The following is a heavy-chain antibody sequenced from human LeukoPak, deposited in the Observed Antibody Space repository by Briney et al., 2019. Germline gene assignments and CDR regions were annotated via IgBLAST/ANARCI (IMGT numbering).Heavy chain of an antibody. D-gene: IGHD3-22*01. CDR3: ANAGSSGYPSDY. CDR1: GFTISTYA. J-gene: IGHJ4*02. Sequence: SGGSLRLSCAASGFTISTYAMTWVRQAPGKGLEWVAFIRYDGSNKYYADSVKGRFTISRDNSKNTLYLQMNSLRAEDTAVYYCANAGSSGYPSDYWGQGTLVTVSS. CDR2: IRYDGSNK. V-gene: IGHV3-30*02.